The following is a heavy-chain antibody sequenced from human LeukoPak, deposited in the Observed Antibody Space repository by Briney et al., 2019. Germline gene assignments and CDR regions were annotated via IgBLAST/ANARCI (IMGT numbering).Heavy chain of an antibody. CDR2: IYHSGST. J-gene: IGHJ3*02. CDR1: GYSIHSGCY. D-gene: IGHD5-18*01. V-gene: IGHV4-38-2*02. CDR3: ARDGGARGYSFIRGQNAFDI. Sequence: SETLSLTCIVSGYSIHSGCYWGWVRQPPGKGLEWIGSIYHSGSTYYNPSLKSRVTISVDTSKNQFSLNLSSVTAEDTAVYYCARDGGARGYSFIRGQNAFDIWGQGTMVTVSS.